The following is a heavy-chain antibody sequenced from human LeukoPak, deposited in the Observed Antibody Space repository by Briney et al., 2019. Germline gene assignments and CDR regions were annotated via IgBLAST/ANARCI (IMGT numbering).Heavy chain of an antibody. CDR1: GFTFSSYA. Sequence: GGSLRLSCAASGFTFSSYAMHWVRQAPGKGLEWVAVISYDGSNKYYADSVKGRFTISRDNAKNSLYLQMNSLRAEDMALYYCAKDIDGRIAGIFDYWGQGTLVTVSS. CDR2: ISYDGSNK. V-gene: IGHV3-30*04. D-gene: IGHD6-13*01. J-gene: IGHJ4*02. CDR3: AKDIDGRIAGIFDY.